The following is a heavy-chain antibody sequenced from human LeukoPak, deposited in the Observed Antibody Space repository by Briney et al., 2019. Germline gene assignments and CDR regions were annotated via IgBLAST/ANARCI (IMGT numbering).Heavy chain of an antibody. V-gene: IGHV3-11*01. CDR2: ISSSGSTI. J-gene: IGHJ4*02. CDR3: ARDRGCSSTSCSLGFDY. CDR1: GFTFSDYY. Sequence: GGSLRLSCAASGFTFSDYYMSWIRQAPGKGLEWVSYISSSGSTIYYADSVKGRFTISRDDAKSSLYLQMNSLRAEDTAVYYCARDRGCSSTSCSLGFDYWGQGTLVTVSS. D-gene: IGHD2-2*01.